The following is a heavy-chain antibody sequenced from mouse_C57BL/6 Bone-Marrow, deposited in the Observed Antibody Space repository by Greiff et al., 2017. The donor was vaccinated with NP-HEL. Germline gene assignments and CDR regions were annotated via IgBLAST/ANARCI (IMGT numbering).Heavy chain of an antibody. CDR3: VRDDYGPWFAY. CDR1: GFSFNTYA. V-gene: IGHV10-1*01. CDR2: IRSKSNNYAT. D-gene: IGHD2-4*01. J-gene: IGHJ3*01. Sequence: EVKLQESGGGLVQPKGSLKLSCAASGFSFNTYAMNWVRQAPGKGLEWVARIRSKSNNYATYYADSVKDRFTISRDDSESMLYLQMNNLKTEDTAMYYCVRDDYGPWFAYWGQGTLVTVSA.